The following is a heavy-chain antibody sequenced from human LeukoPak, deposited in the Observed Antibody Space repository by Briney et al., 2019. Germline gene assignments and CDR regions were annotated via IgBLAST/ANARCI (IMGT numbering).Heavy chain of an antibody. CDR2: ISGSGGST. CDR1: GFTFSSYA. Sequence: GGSLRLSCAASGFTFSSYAMSWVRQAPGKGLEWVSAISGSGGSTYYADSVKGRFTISRDNSKNTLYLQMSSLRAEDTAVYYCAKDTGSSWSNWFDPWGQGTLVTVSS. J-gene: IGHJ5*02. V-gene: IGHV3-23*01. CDR3: AKDTGSSWSNWFDP. D-gene: IGHD6-13*01.